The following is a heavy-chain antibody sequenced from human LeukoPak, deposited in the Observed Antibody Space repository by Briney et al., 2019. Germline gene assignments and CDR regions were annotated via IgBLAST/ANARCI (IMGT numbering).Heavy chain of an antibody. Sequence: GASVKVSCKASGGTFSSYAISWVRQAPGQGLEWMGRIIPILGIANYAQKFQGRVTITADKSTSTAYMELSRVTSDDTAFYYCAREGNVRAEIYYDTTAYHGLDSWGQGTLVTVSS. J-gene: IGHJ4*02. CDR2: IIPILGIA. CDR3: AREGNVRAEIYYDTTAYHGLDS. CDR1: GGTFSSYA. V-gene: IGHV1-69*04. D-gene: IGHD3-22*01.